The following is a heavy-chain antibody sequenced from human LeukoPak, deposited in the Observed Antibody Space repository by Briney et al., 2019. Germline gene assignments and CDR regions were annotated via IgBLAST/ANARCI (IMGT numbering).Heavy chain of an antibody. CDR1: GFSFSHYA. J-gene: IGHJ4*02. Sequence: GRSLRLSCAASGFSFSHYAMHWVRQAPGTGLEWVAIVSYDGTNEYYADSVKGRFTISRDNSKNTLYLQMNSLRAEDTAVYFCARAERCSGGRCLEDYWGQGTLVTVSS. D-gene: IGHD2-15*01. CDR2: VSYDGTNE. CDR3: ARAERCSGGRCLEDY. V-gene: IGHV3-30-3*01.